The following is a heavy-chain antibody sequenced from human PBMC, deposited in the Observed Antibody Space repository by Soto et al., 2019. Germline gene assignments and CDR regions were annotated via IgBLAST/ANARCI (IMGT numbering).Heavy chain of an antibody. J-gene: IGHJ6*02. CDR2: INHSGST. D-gene: IGHD3-22*01. Sequence: SETLSLTCAVYGGSFSGYYWSWIRQPPGKGLEWIGEINHSGSTNYNPSLKSRVTISVDTSKNQFSLKLSSVTAADTAVYYCARGHYDSSGYYPAIVYYYYGMEVWGQGTTVTVSS. V-gene: IGHV4-34*01. CDR1: GGSFSGYY. CDR3: ARGHYDSSGYYPAIVYYYYGMEV.